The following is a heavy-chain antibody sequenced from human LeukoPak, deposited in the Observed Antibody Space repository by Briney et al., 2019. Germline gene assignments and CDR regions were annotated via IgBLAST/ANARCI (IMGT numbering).Heavy chain of an antibody. V-gene: IGHV3-48*01. D-gene: IGHD4/OR15-4a*01. CDR2: ISTSGTTI. J-gene: IGHJ4*02. CDR1: GFTFSSYS. Sequence: PGGSLRLSCAASGFTFSSYSMNWVRQAPGKGLEWVSYISTSGTTIYYADSVQGRFTISRDNAKNSLYLQMNSLRAEDTAMYYCASLTRPHFDYWGQGTLVTVSS. CDR3: ASLTRPHFDY.